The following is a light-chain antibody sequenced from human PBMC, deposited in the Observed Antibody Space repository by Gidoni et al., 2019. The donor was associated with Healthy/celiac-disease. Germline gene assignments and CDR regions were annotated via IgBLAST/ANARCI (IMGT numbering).Light chain of an antibody. V-gene: IGLV3-1*01. CDR3: QAWDSSTVV. CDR1: KLGDKY. J-gene: IGLJ2*01. Sequence: SYELTQPPSVAVSAGQTASITCSGGKLGDKYACWYQQKPGQSPLLVIYQDGKRPSGIPERFSGSNSGNTATLTISGTQAMDEADYYCQAWDSSTVVFGGGTKLTVL. CDR2: QDG.